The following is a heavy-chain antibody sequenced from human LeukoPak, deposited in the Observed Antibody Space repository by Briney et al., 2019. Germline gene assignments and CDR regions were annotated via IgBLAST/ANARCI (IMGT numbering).Heavy chain of an antibody. CDR3: ARGDDHSPYGMDV. Sequence: SQTLSLTCAISGDSVSSNSVAWNWIRQSPSRGLEWLGRTCYRSKWYIDYAESVKSRIIINPDTSKNQFSLQLSSVTPEDTAVYYCARGDDHSPYGMDVWGQGTTVTVSS. CDR1: GDSVSSNSVA. CDR2: TCYRSKWYI. D-gene: IGHD4-11*01. J-gene: IGHJ6*02. V-gene: IGHV6-1*01.